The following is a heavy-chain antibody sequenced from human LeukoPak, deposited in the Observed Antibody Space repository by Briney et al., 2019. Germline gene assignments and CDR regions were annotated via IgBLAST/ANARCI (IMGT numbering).Heavy chain of an antibody. D-gene: IGHD2-21*02. CDR2: INSDGNSI. Sequence: GXXLRLSCAVSGFIFSTYEMNWVRQAPGKGLEWISYINSDGNSIYYADSVKGRFITSRDNAKSSLFLQMNSLRVEDTAVYYCARETANCGGDCIDYWGQGTLVTVSS. CDR3: ARETANCGGDCIDY. CDR1: GFIFSTYE. V-gene: IGHV3-48*03. J-gene: IGHJ4*02.